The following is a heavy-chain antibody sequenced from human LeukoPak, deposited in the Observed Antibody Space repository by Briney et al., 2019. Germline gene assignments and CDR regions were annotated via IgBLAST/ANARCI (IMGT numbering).Heavy chain of an antibody. V-gene: IGHV4-39*01. CDR1: GGSISSSSYY. Sequence: PSETLSLTCTVSGGSISSSSYYWGWIRQPPGKGLEWIGSIYYSGSTYYNPSLKTRVTISVDTSKNQFSLKLNSVTAADTAVYYCARQGGGVYHYNHKDVWGKRPTVTVSS. J-gene: IGHJ6*03. CDR2: IYYSGST. D-gene: IGHD2-15*01. CDR3: ARQGGGVYHYNHKDV.